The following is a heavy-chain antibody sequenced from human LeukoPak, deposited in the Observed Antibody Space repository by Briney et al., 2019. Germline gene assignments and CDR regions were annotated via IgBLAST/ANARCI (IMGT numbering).Heavy chain of an antibody. V-gene: IGHV4-34*01. CDR3: ARGAWYSSSWYRGWFDP. Sequence: SETLSLTCAVYGGSFSGYYWSWIRQPPGKGLEWIGEINHSGSTNYNPSLKSRVTISVDTSKNQFSLKLSSVTAADTAVYYCARGAWYSSSWYRGWFDPWGQETLVTVSS. CDR1: GGSFSGYY. D-gene: IGHD6-13*01. CDR2: INHSGST. J-gene: IGHJ5*02.